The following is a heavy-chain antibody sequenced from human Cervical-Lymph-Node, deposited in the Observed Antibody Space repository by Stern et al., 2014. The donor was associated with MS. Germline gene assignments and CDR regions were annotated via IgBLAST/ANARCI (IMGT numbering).Heavy chain of an antibody. Sequence: EVQLAESGGGLVQPGRSLRLSCTASGFSFGDYGMNWFRQAPGKGLEWAGFIRSKAYGGTTEYAASVKGRFTISRDDSKSVAYLEMNSLKSEDTAVYFCSRGTMFGVDNYYYGMDVWGQGTTVTVSS. CDR3: SRGTMFGVDNYYYGMDV. D-gene: IGHD3-3*01. J-gene: IGHJ6*02. V-gene: IGHV3-49*03. CDR1: GFSFGDYG. CDR2: IRSKAYGGTT.